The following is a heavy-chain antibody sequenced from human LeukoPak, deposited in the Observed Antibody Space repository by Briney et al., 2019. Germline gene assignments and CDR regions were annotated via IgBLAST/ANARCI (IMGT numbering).Heavy chain of an antibody. J-gene: IGHJ5*02. V-gene: IGHV4-59*08. Sequence: SETLSLTCTVSGVSITNYYWSWIRQPPGKGLEWIGYIYNSGSTNYNPSLKSRLTISVDTSKNQFSLKVSSVTAADTAVYYCARHEYTSSFWFDPWGQGTLVTVSS. CDR2: IYNSGST. CDR1: GVSITNYY. CDR3: ARHEYTSSFWFDP. D-gene: IGHD6-6*01.